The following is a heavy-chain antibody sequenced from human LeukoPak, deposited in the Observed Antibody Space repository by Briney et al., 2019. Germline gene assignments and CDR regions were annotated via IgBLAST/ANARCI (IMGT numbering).Heavy chain of an antibody. CDR2: INHSGST. Sequence: SETLSLTCAVYGGSFSGYYWSWIRQPPGKGLEWIGEINHSGSTNYNPSLKSRLTILVDTSRNQFSLKMTSVTAADTAVYYCARDETWGQGTLVTVSS. CDR1: GGSFSGYY. J-gene: IGHJ4*02. V-gene: IGHV4-34*01. CDR3: ARDET.